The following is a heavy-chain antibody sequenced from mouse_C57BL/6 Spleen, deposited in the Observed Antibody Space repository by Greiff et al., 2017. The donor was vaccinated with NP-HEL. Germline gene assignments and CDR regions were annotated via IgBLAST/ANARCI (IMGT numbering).Heavy chain of an antibody. CDR1: GYSFTDYN. D-gene: IGHD1-1*01. V-gene: IGHV1-39*01. CDR3: ERDYGSSYDAMDY. J-gene: IGHJ4*01. Sequence: VQLKESGPELVKPGASVKISCKASGYSFTDYNMNWVKQSNGKSLEWIGVINPNYGTTSYNQKFKGKATLTVDQSSSTAYMQLNSLTSEDSAVYYCERDYGSSYDAMDYWGQGTSVTVSS. CDR2: INPNYGTT.